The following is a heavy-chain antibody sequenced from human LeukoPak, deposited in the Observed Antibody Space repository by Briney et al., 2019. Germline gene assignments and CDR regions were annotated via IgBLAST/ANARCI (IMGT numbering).Heavy chain of an antibody. D-gene: IGHD6-13*01. Sequence: GGSLRLSCAASGFTFTTYWMSWVRQPPGKGLEWVANIKQDGTEKYYVDSVKGRFTISRDNAKNSLYLQMNSLRAEDTAVYYCARDLGYSSSAAIFDYWGQGTLVTVSS. J-gene: IGHJ4*02. CDR3: ARDLGYSSSAAIFDY. V-gene: IGHV3-7*01. CDR1: GFTFTTYW. CDR2: IKQDGTEK.